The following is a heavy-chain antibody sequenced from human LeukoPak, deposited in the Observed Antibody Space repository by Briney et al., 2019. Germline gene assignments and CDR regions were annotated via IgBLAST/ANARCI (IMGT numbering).Heavy chain of an antibody. D-gene: IGHD4-17*01. Sequence: SETLSLTCTVSGGSISTYYWSWIRQPPGEGLEWIGYMYNSGSTNYNPSLKSRVTISIDTSKNQFSLKLSSVTAADTAVYYCARIPHFGDYGWFDPWGQGTLVTVSS. V-gene: IGHV4-59*01. CDR1: GGSISTYY. CDR2: MYNSGST. J-gene: IGHJ5*02. CDR3: ARIPHFGDYGWFDP.